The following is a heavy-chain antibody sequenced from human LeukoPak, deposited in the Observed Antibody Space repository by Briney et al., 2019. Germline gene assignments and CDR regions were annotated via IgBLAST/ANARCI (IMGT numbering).Heavy chain of an antibody. V-gene: IGHV1-2*02. J-gene: IGHJ6*03. CDR2: INPNSGGT. CDR1: GYTFTGYY. D-gene: IGHD3-3*01. Sequence: ASVKVSCKASGYTFTGYYMHWVRQAPGQGLEWMGWINPNSGGTNYAQKFQGRVTMTRDTSISTAYMELSRLRSDDTAVYYCARGIFGVVHPGSWYYYMDVWGKGTTVTVSS. CDR3: ARGIFGVVHPGSWYYYMDV.